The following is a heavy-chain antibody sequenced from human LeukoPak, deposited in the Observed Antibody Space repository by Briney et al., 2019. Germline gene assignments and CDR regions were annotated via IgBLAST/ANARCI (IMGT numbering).Heavy chain of an antibody. CDR2: ISSSSSYI. D-gene: IGHD2-2*01. V-gene: IGHV3-21*01. J-gene: IGHJ4*02. CDR1: GFTFSSYS. CDR3: ARDYRCLPFDY. Sequence: GGSLRLSCAASGFTFSSYSMNWVRQAPGKGLEWVSSISSSSSYIYYADSVKGRFTISRDNAKNSLYLQMNSLRSEDTAVYYCARDYRCLPFDYWGQGALVTVSS.